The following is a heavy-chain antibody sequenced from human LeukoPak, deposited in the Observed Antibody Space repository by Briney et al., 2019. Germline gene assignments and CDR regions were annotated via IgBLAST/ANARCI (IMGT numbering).Heavy chain of an antibody. D-gene: IGHD3-10*01. V-gene: IGHV3-23*01. CDR3: AKGGGSGSPYAYYYFDY. J-gene: IGHJ4*02. CDR1: GFTFSSYS. Sequence: GGSLTLSCAASGFTFSSYSMSWVRQAAGKGLEWVSAISGSGGSTYYADSVKGRFTISRDNSKNTLYLQMNSLRAEDTAVYYCAKGGGSGSPYAYYYFDYWGQGTLVTVSS. CDR2: ISGSGGST.